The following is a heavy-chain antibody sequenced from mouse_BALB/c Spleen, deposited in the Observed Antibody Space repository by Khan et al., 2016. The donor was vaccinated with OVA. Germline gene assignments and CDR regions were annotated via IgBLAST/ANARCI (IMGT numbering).Heavy chain of an antibody. V-gene: IGHV3-8*02. J-gene: IGHJ1*01. CDR3: ATNYYGNSYWYFDV. Sequence: VQLKESGPSLVNPSQTLSLTCSVAGDSITSGYWNWIRKFTGNKLEYMGYINYSGSTYYNPSLKSRISITRDTSKNQFYLQLISVTTEDTATYFCATNYYGNSYWYFDVWGAGTTVTVSS. CDR1: GDSITSGY. D-gene: IGHD1-1*01. CDR2: INYSGST.